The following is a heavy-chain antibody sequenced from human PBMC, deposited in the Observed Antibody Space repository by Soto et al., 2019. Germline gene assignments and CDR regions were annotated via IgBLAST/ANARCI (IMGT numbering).Heavy chain of an antibody. CDR3: AHMGATVTTGSTWVYFDY. D-gene: IGHD4-17*01. CDR2: IYWDDDK. J-gene: IGHJ4*02. CDR1: GFSLSTSGVG. Sequence: QITLKESGPTLVKPTQTLTLTCTFSGFSLSTSGVGVGWIRQPPGKALEWLALIYWDDDKRYSPSLKSRLTITKDTSKNQVVLTMTNMDPVDTATYYCAHMGATVTTGSTWVYFDYWGQGTLVTVSS. V-gene: IGHV2-5*02.